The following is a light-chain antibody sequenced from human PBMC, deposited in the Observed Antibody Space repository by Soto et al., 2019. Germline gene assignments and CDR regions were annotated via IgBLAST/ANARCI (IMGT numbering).Light chain of an antibody. CDR2: DAS. V-gene: IGKV1-33*01. CDR3: QQFYDLPIP. J-gene: IGKJ5*01. CDR1: QDISDV. Sequence: DIQMTQSPGALSASVGDGVTSTCQASQDISDVLNWYQQQPGQAPKVLIYDASKLQTGVPSRLSGRGSAKDLTFTITSLQPDDSGTYYCQQFYDLPIPFGQGTRLEIK.